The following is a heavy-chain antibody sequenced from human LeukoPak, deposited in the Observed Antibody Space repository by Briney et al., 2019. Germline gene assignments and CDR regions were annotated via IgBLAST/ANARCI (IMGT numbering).Heavy chain of an antibody. J-gene: IGHJ5*02. V-gene: IGHV3-43*01. D-gene: IGHD3-10*01. CDR2: ISWDGGST. CDR3: AKGASFYGSGNWFDP. CDR1: GFTFKNYN. Sequence: PGGSLRLSCAASGFTFKNYNMNWVRQAPGKGLEWVSLISWDGGSTYYADSVKGRFTISRDNSKNSLYLQMNSLRTEDTALYYCAKGASFYGSGNWFDPWGQGTLVTVSS.